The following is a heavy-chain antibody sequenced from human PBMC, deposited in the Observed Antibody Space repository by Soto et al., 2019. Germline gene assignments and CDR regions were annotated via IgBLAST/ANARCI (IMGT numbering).Heavy chain of an antibody. CDR3: ARAPGRYCSGGSCPRRYFDY. CDR1: GVSFSGYY. V-gene: IGHV4-34*01. CDR2: INHSGST. J-gene: IGHJ4*02. D-gene: IGHD2-15*01. Sequence: SETLSLTCAVYGVSFSGYYWSWIRQPPGEGLEWMGEINHSGSTNYNPSLKSRVTISVDTSKNQFSLKLSSVTAADTAVYYCARAPGRYCSGGSCPRRYFDYWGQGTLVTVS.